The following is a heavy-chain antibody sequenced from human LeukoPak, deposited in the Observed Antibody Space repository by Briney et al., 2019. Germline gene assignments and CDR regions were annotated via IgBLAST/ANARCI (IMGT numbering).Heavy chain of an antibody. J-gene: IGHJ5*02. CDR1: GYTFTSYY. V-gene: IGHV1-46*01. CDR2: INPSGGST. Sequence: ASVKVSCKASGYTFTSYYMHWVRQAPGQGLEWMGIINPSGGSTSYAQKFQGRVTMTRDTSTSTVYMELSSLRSEDTAVYYCAREYPRCSGGSCCSSRNWFDPWGQGTLVTVSS. D-gene: IGHD2-15*01. CDR3: AREYPRCSGGSCCSSRNWFDP.